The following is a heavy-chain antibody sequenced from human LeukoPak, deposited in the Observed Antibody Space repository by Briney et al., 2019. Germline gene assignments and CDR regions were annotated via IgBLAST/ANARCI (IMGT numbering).Heavy chain of an antibody. Sequence: GESLKISCKGSGYSFTSYWIGWVRQMPGKGLEWMGIIYPGDSDTRYSPSFQGQVTISADKSISTAYLQWSSLKASDTAMYYCARDPTYYDILTGYHPYYFDYWGQGTLVTVSS. D-gene: IGHD3-9*01. J-gene: IGHJ4*02. CDR1: GYSFTSYW. V-gene: IGHV5-51*01. CDR3: ARDPTYYDILTGYHPYYFDY. CDR2: IYPGDSDT.